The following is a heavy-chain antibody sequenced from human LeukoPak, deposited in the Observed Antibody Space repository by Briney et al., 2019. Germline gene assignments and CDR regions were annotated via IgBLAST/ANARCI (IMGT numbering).Heavy chain of an antibody. CDR2: IIPIFGTA. V-gene: IGHV1-69*01. Sequence: ASVKVSCKASGGTFSSYAISWVRQAPGQGLEWMGGIIPIFGTANYAQKFQGRVTITADESTSTAYMELSSLRSEDTAVYYCASNIVVVPAATDYWGQGTLVTVSS. J-gene: IGHJ4*02. D-gene: IGHD2-2*01. CDR3: ASNIVVVPAATDY. CDR1: GGTFSSYA.